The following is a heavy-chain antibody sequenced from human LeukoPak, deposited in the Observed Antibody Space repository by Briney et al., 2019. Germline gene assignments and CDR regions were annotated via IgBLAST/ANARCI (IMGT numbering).Heavy chain of an antibody. CDR2: ISYDGSNK. CDR3: AKGVNGWLRFEQGILDY. CDR1: GFTFSSYA. Sequence: GRSLRLSCAASGFTFSSYAMHWVRQAPGKGLEWVAVISYDGSNKYYADSVKGRFTISRDNSKNTLYLQMNSLRAEDTAVYYCAKGVNGWLRFEQGILDYWGQGTLVTVSS. V-gene: IGHV3-30*04. D-gene: IGHD5-12*01. J-gene: IGHJ4*02.